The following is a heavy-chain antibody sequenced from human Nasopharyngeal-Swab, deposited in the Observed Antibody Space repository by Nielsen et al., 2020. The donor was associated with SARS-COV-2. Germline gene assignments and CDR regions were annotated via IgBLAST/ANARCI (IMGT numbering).Heavy chain of an antibody. CDR1: GFTHAYF. V-gene: IGHV3-30-3*01. CDR2: DGSSQ. Sequence: GESLKISCTAPGFTHAYFILWVRQAPAQGLEWVVVDGSSQQYADSVKGRFTISRDSSRDTVYLQLNDLRPEDTAVYYCVREAPRPRDGSLGPVRPPPLWCYFDLWGQGTLVTVSS. D-gene: IGHD2-8*01. CDR3: VREAPRPRDGSLGPVRPPPLWCYFDL. J-gene: IGHJ4*02.